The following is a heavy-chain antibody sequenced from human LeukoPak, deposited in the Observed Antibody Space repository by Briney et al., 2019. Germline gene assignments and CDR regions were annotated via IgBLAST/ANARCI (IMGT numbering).Heavy chain of an antibody. CDR3: ARSDCSGSTCYLRHSWFDP. CDR1: GLTLTTFD. V-gene: IGHV3-21*06. D-gene: IGHD2-15*01. CDR2: ISTSSRYI. Sequence: GGSLRLSCAASGLTLTTFDMNWVRQAPGKGLEWVSSISTSSRYIYYRDSVKGRFTISRDDAKNSLYLQMNSLTVEDTAVYYCARSDCSGSTCYLRHSWFDPWGQGTLVTVSS. J-gene: IGHJ5*02.